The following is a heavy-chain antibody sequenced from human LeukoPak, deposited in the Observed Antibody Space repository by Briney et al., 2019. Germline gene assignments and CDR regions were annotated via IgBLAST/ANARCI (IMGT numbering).Heavy chain of an antibody. V-gene: IGHV5-51*01. CDR2: IYPGDSDT. D-gene: IGHD3-9*01. CDR3: ARPHYDILTGYPTYFDY. CDR1: GYSFTSYW. J-gene: IGHJ4*02. Sequence: GESLKISCKGSGYSFTSYWIGWVRQMPGKGLEWMGIIYPGDSDTRYSPSFQGQVTISADKSISTAYLQWSSLKASDTAMYYCARPHYDILTGYPTYFDYWGQGTLVTVSS.